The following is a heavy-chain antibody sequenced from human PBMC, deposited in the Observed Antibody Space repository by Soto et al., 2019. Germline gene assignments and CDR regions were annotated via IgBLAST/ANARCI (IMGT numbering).Heavy chain of an antibody. D-gene: IGHD2-2*01. CDR2: ISGSGGNT. Sequence: GGSLRLSCAASGFTFSTYAMIWVRQAPGKGLEWVSSISGSGGNTFYVDSVKGRFTTSRDNSKSTLYLQMNSLRAEDTAVYYCAKGGAVVVPAATYYYYGMDVWGQGTTVTVSS. CDR3: AKGGAVVVPAATYYYYGMDV. J-gene: IGHJ6*02. V-gene: IGHV3-23*01. CDR1: GFTFSTYA.